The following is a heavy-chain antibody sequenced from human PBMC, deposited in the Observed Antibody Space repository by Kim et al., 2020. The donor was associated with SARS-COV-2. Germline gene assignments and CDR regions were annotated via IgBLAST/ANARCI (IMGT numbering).Heavy chain of an antibody. J-gene: IGHJ4*02. Sequence: ANYAQKFQGRVTITADESTSTAYMELSSLRSEDTAVYYCARETDYGDYDYWGQGTLVTVSS. CDR3: ARETDYGDYDY. CDR2: A. V-gene: IGHV1-69*01. D-gene: IGHD4-17*01.